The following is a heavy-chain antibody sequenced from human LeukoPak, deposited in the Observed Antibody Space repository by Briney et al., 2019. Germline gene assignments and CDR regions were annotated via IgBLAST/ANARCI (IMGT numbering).Heavy chain of an antibody. Sequence: SVKVSCKASGGTFSSYAISWVRQAPGQGLEWMGEIIPIFGTANYAQTFQGRVTIAADESTSTAYMELSSLRSEDTAVYYCARSRGGYYYDSSGYYWAFDIWGQGTMVTVSS. J-gene: IGHJ3*02. CDR2: IIPIFGTA. CDR1: GGTFSSYA. V-gene: IGHV1-69*01. CDR3: ARSRGGYYYDSSGYYWAFDI. D-gene: IGHD3-22*01.